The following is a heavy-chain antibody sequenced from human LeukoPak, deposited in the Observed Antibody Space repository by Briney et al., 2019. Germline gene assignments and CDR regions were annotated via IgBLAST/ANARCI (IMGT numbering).Heavy chain of an antibody. CDR3: ARGIWFGEGYYFDY. Sequence: SQTLSLTCTVSGGSISSGSYYWSWIRQPPGKGLEWIGEINHSGSTNYNPSLKSRVTISVDTSKNQFSLKLSSVTAADTAVYYCARGIWFGEGYYFDYWGQGTLVTVSS. CDR2: INHSGST. CDR1: GGSISSGSYY. V-gene: IGHV4-39*07. D-gene: IGHD3-10*01. J-gene: IGHJ4*02.